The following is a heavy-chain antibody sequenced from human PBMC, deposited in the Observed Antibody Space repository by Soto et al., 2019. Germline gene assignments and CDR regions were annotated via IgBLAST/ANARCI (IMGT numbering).Heavy chain of an antibody. V-gene: IGHV3-30*18. J-gene: IGHJ1*01. CDR1: GFTFSDYG. D-gene: IGHD6-13*01. CDR2: ISYDGSNK. CDR3: AKDKYSRTWVHFQD. Sequence: QVQLLESGGGVVQPGRSLRLSCAASGFTFSDYGMHWVRQAPGKGLEWVAVISYDGSNKYYADSVKGRFTISRDNSKNTLYMKMNSLRAEDTAVYYCAKDKYSRTWVHFQDWGQGTLVTVSS.